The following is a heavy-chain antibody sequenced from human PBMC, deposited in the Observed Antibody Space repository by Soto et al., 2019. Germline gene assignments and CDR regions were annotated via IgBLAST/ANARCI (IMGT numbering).Heavy chain of an antibody. CDR3: ARVRYCSGGSCHPLDY. D-gene: IGHD2-15*01. CDR1: GGSISSGGYY. V-gene: IGHV4-61*08. CDR2: IYYSGST. J-gene: IGHJ4*02. Sequence: SETLSLTCTVSGGSISSGGYYWSWIRQPPGKGLEWIGYIYYSGSTNYNPSLKSRVTISVDTSKNQFSLKLSSVTAADTAVYYCARVRYCSGGSCHPLDYWGQGTLVTVSS.